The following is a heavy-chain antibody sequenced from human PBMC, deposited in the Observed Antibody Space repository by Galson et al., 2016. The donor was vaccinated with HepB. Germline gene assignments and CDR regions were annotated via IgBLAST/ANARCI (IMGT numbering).Heavy chain of an antibody. J-gene: IGHJ4*02. Sequence: SLRLSCAASGFTFSNFAISWVRQAPGKGLEWVSSISYSSSYMPYADAVKGRFTISRDNAKNSLYLQMNSLGAEDTAVYFCARDRGGGAPKLVIFDYWGQGTLVTVSS. CDR1: GFTFSNFA. CDR3: ARDRGGGAPKLVIFDY. D-gene: IGHD3-16*01. CDR2: ISYSSSYM. V-gene: IGHV3-21*01.